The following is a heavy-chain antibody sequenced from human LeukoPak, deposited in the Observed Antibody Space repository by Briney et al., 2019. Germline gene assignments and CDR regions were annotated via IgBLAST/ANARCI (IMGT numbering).Heavy chain of an antibody. J-gene: IGHJ4*02. Sequence: SETLSLTCTVSGGSISSSSSYWGWIRQPPGKGLEWIGSIYYSGGTYYNPSLKSRVTISVDTSKNQFSLKLSSVTAADTAVYYCASLSAAEDYWGQGTLVTVSS. CDR3: ASLSAAEDY. V-gene: IGHV4-39*01. CDR1: GGSISSSSSY. CDR2: IYYSGGT. D-gene: IGHD6-25*01.